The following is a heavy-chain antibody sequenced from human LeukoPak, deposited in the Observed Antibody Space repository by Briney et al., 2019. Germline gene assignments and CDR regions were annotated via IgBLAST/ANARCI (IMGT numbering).Heavy chain of an antibody. J-gene: IGHJ4*02. CDR3: ARLAYSGDYVNY. Sequence: PSETLSLTCTVSGDSFSTNSYYWGWIRQPPGKGLEWIGSIYYSGSSYYNPSLKSRVTMSVDTSKNQFSLKLSSVTAADTAAYYCARLAYSGDYVNYWGQGTLVTVSS. CDR2: IYYSGSS. CDR1: GDSFSTNSYY. V-gene: IGHV4-39*01. D-gene: IGHD4-17*01.